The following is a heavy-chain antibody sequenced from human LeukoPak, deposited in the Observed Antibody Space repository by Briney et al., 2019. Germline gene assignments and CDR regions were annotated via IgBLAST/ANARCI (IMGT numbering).Heavy chain of an antibody. CDR2: IIPIFGTA. Sequence: SVKVSCKASGGTFSSYAISWVRQALGQGLEWMGGIIPIFGTANYAQKFQGRVTITTDESTSTAYMELSSLRSEDTAVYYCARGGYCSSTSCYWWFDPWGQGTLVTVSS. CDR1: GGTFSSYA. D-gene: IGHD2-2*01. CDR3: ARGGYCSSTSCYWWFDP. J-gene: IGHJ5*02. V-gene: IGHV1-69*05.